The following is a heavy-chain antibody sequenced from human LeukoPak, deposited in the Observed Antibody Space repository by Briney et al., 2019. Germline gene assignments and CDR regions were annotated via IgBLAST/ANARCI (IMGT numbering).Heavy chain of an antibody. CDR1: GFTFSTYA. Sequence: GGSLRLSCAASGFTFSTYAMTWVRQAPGKGLEWVSLISGTGGSTYYADSVKGRFTISRDNSKNTLYLQMNSLRAEDTAVYYCAKDRDSSGYYYDYWGQGTLVTVSS. CDR2: ISGTGGST. CDR3: AKDRDSSGYYYDY. D-gene: IGHD3-22*01. J-gene: IGHJ4*02. V-gene: IGHV3-23*01.